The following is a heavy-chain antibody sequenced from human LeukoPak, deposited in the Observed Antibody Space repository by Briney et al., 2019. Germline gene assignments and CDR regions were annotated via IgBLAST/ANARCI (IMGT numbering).Heavy chain of an antibody. CDR2: MNPNSGNT. CDR3: ARDWGYSNGWYNEVGYFDY. J-gene: IGHJ4*02. V-gene: IGHV1-8*03. CDR1: GYTFTSYD. D-gene: IGHD6-19*01. Sequence: ASVKVSCKASGYTFTSYDINWVRQATGQGLEWMGWMNPNSGNTGYAQKFQGRVTITADKSTSTAYMELSSLRSEDTAVYYCARDWGYSNGWYNEVGYFDYWGQGTLVTVSS.